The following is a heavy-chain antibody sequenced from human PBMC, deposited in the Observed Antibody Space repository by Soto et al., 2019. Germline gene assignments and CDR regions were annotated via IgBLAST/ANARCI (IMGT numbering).Heavy chain of an antibody. Sequence: QVQLVQSGAEVKKPGSSVKVSCKASGGTFSSYAISWVRQAPGQGLEWMGGIIPIFGTANYAQKFQGRVTITADESTSTAYMELSSLRSEDTAVYYCGRFPVAGTDLYYFDYWGQGTLVTVSS. CDR3: GRFPVAGTDLYYFDY. J-gene: IGHJ4*02. CDR2: IIPIFGTA. CDR1: GGTFSSYA. V-gene: IGHV1-69*01. D-gene: IGHD6-19*01.